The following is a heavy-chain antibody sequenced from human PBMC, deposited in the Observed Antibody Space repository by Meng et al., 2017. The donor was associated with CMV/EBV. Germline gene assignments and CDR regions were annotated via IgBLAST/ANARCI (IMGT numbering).Heavy chain of an antibody. CDR3: THQSYCGGDCYAC. CDR2: IRSKANSYAT. V-gene: IGHV3-73*01. J-gene: IGHJ4*01. CDR1: GFTFSGFA. Sequence: GGSLRPSCAASGFTFSGFAMHWARQASGKGLEWVGRIRSKANSYATAYAASVKGRFTITRDDSKNTAYQRMNSLKTEDTAVYYCTHQSYCGGDCYACWGQGTLVTVSS. D-gene: IGHD2-21*01.